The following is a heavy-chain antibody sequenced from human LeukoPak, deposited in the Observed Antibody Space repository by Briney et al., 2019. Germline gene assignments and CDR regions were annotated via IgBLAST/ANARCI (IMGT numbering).Heavy chain of an antibody. D-gene: IGHD5-18*01. CDR2: ISAYNDNT. V-gene: IGHV1-18*01. J-gene: IGHJ4*02. CDR1: GYTFTSYA. CDR3: ARDSGIQLWLLDY. Sequence: ASVKVSCKASGYTFTSYAMNWVRQAPGQGLEWMGWISAYNDNTNYAQKLQGRVTMTTDTSTSTAYMELRSLRSDDTAVYYCARDSGIQLWLLDYWGQGTLVTVSS.